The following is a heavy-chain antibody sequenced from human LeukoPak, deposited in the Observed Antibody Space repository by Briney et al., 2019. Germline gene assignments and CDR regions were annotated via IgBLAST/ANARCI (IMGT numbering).Heavy chain of an antibody. D-gene: IGHD3-22*01. CDR2: FDPEDGET. Sequence: ASVKVSCKVSGYTLTELSMHWVRQAPGKGLEWMGGFDPEDGETIYAQKFQGRVTMTEDTSTDTAYMELSSLRSEDTAVYYCARSNGRSGYYYENWFDPWGQGTLVTVSS. J-gene: IGHJ5*02. V-gene: IGHV1-24*01. CDR1: GYTLTELS. CDR3: ARSNGRSGYYYENWFDP.